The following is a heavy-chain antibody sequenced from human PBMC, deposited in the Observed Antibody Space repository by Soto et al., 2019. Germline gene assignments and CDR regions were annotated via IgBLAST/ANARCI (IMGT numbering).Heavy chain of an antibody. J-gene: IGHJ3*02. D-gene: IGHD6-19*01. CDR1: GGSISSSNW. CDR2: IYHSGST. CDR3: ESGIAVAGTVSAFDI. Sequence: SETLSLTCAVSGGSISSSNWWSWVRQPPGKGLEWIGEIYHSGSTNYNPSLKSRVTISVDKSKNQFSLKLSSVTAADTAVYYCESGIAVAGTVSAFDIWGQGTMVTVSS. V-gene: IGHV4-4*02.